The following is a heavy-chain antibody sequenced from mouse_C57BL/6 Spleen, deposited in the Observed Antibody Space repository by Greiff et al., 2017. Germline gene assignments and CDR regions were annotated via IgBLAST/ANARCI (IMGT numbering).Heavy chain of an antibody. CDR2: IYPRSGYT. J-gene: IGHJ2*01. D-gene: IGHD1-1*01. Sequence: QVQLQQSGAELARPGASVKLSCKASGYTFTSYGISWVKQRTGQGLEWIGEIYPRSGYTYYNEKFKGKATLTADKSSSTAYMELRSLTSEDSAVYFCARSYEEGYYFDYWGQGTTLTVSS. CDR3: ARSYEEGYYFDY. CDR1: GYTFTSYG. V-gene: IGHV1-81*01.